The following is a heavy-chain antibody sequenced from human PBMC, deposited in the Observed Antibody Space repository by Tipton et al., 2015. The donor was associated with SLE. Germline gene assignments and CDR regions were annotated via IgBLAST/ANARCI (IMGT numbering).Heavy chain of an antibody. Sequence: LRLSCTASGGSISSHYWGWIRQPPGKGLEWIGSIFYSGSFSGGSTYYNPSLKSRVTISVDTSKNQFSLKLSSVTAADTAVYYCARDRGIGSGWRSFDYWGQGTLVTVSS. V-gene: IGHV4-39*07. CDR1: GGSISSHY. CDR3: ARDRGIGSGWRSFDY. D-gene: IGHD3-10*01. J-gene: IGHJ4*02. CDR2: IFYSGSFSGGST.